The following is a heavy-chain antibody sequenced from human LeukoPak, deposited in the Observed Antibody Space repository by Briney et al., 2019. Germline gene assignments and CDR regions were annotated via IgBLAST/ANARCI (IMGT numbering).Heavy chain of an antibody. V-gene: IGHV4-30-4*01. J-gene: IGHJ3*02. Sequence: SETLSLTCTVSGGSITSGDYYWSWIRQPPGKGLEWIGYIYYTGSTYYNPSLKSRVTISVDTSKNQFSLKLSSVTAADTAVYYCARDPHGVGLRDGFDIWGQGTMVTVSS. CDR2: IYYTGST. D-gene: IGHD1-26*01. CDR1: GGSITSGDYY. CDR3: ARDPHGVGLRDGFDI.